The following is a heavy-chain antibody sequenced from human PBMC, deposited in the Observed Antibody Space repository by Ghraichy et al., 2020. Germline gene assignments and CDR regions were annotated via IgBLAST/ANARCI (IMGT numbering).Heavy chain of an antibody. D-gene: IGHD3-10*01. J-gene: IGHJ5*02. CDR2: INHSGST. Sequence: SETLSLTCAVYGGSFSGYYWSWIRQPPGKGLEWIGEINHSGSTNYNPSLKSRVTISVDTSKNQFSLKLSSVTAADTAVYYCARGAPPYYGSGSYGRWFDPWGQGTLVTVSS. CDR3: ARGAPPYYGSGSYGRWFDP. V-gene: IGHV4-34*01. CDR1: GGSFSGYY.